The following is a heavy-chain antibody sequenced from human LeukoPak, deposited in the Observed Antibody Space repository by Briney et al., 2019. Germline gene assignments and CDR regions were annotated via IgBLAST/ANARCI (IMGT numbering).Heavy chain of an antibody. Sequence: GGSLRLSCAASGFTFSRFTMNWVRRAPGKGLEWVSVLSYDGGTEYYADSVNGRFTISRDNSKNTLYLQMNSLRAEDTAIYYCAKDRLAMAVAGTLDYWGQGTLVTVSS. J-gene: IGHJ4*02. CDR1: GFTFSRFT. CDR3: AKDRLAMAVAGTLDY. D-gene: IGHD6-19*01. V-gene: IGHV3-30*18. CDR2: LSYDGGTE.